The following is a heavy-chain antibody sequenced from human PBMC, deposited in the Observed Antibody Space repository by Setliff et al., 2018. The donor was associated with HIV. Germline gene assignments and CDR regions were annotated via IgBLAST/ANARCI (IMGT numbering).Heavy chain of an antibody. J-gene: IGHJ4*02. V-gene: IGHV4-34*01. CDR1: GGSFSGSY. Sequence: SETLSLTCAVYGGSFSGSYWSWIRQPPGKGLEWIGEINHSGSTNYNPSLKSRVTISVDTYKNQFSLKLTSVTAADTAVYYCAREIYGGNSRPFDYWGQGTLVTVSS. D-gene: IGHD4-17*01. CDR2: INHSGST. CDR3: AREIYGGNSRPFDY.